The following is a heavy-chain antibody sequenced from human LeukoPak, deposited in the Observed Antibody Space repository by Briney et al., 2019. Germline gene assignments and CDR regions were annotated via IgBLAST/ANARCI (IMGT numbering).Heavy chain of an antibody. J-gene: IGHJ6*02. V-gene: IGHV1-69*13. D-gene: IGHD5-12*01. CDR1: GGTFSSYA. Sequence: ASVKVSCKASGGTFSSYAISWVRQAPGQGLEWMGGIIPIFGTANYAQKFQGRVTITADESTSTAYMELSSLRSEDTAVYYCARDRKGIVATILLNYCGMDVWGQGTTVTVSS. CDR3: ARDRKGIVATILLNYCGMDV. CDR2: IIPIFGTA.